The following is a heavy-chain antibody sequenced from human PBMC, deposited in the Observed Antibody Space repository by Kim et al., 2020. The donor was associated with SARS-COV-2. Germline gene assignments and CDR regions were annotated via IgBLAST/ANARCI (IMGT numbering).Heavy chain of an antibody. J-gene: IGHJ6*03. V-gene: IGHV5-51*01. CDR1: GYSFTSYW. Sequence: GESLKISCKGSGYSFTSYWIGWVRQMPGKGLEWMGIIYPGDSDTRYSPSFQGQVTISADKSISTAYLQWSSLKASDTAMYYCARHSEGAAAGPYYYYYMDVWGKGTTVTVSS. CDR2: IYPGDSDT. CDR3: ARHSEGAAAGPYYYYYMDV. D-gene: IGHD6-13*01.